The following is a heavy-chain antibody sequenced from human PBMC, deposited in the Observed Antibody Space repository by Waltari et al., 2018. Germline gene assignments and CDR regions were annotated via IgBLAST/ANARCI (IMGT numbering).Heavy chain of an antibody. Sequence: EVQLLESGGGLVQPGGSLRLSCAASGFTFSSYAMRWVRQPPGKGLEWVSAISGSGSSTYYADSVKGRFTISRDNSKNTLYLQMNSLRAEDTAVYYCAKDPYLSGPVNYFDYWGQGTLVTVSS. CDR1: GFTFSSYA. V-gene: IGHV3-23*01. J-gene: IGHJ4*02. CDR2: ISGSGSST. CDR3: AKDPYLSGPVNYFDY.